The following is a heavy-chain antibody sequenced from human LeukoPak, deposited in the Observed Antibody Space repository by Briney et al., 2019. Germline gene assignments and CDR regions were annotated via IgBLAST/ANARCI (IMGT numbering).Heavy chain of an antibody. CDR3: TTAPSGYAYMNGWHLDY. V-gene: IGHV3-15*01. Sequence: GGSLRLSCAASGFTFNYAWMSWFRQAPGKGLEWVGRIKSKTDGETTEYAAPVNGRFTVSRDDSKNTLYLQMNSLKTEDTALYYCTTAPSGYAYMNGWHLDYWGQGALVTVSS. CDR1: GFTFNYAW. D-gene: IGHD5-18*01. CDR2: IKSKTDGETT. J-gene: IGHJ4*02.